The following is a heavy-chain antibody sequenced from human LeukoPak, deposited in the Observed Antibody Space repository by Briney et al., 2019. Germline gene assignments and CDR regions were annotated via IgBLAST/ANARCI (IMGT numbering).Heavy chain of an antibody. CDR2: IKSKTDGGTT. J-gene: IGHJ4*02. D-gene: IGHD5-18*01. CDR1: GFTFSNTW. V-gene: IGHV3-15*01. Sequence: GGSLRLSCAASGFTFSNTWMSWVRQAPGKGLEWVGRIKSKTDGGTTDYAAPVKGRFTISRDDSKNTLYLQMNSLKTEDTAVYYCARGGGTAMALSQDYWGQGTLVTVSS. CDR3: ARGGGTAMALSQDY.